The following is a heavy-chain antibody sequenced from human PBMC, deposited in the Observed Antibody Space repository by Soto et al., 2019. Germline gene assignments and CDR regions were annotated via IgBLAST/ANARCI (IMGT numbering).Heavy chain of an antibody. CDR2: INHSGST. Sequence: PSETLSLTCAVYGGSFSGYYLSWIRQPTGKGLEWIGEINHSGSTNYNPSLKSRVTISVDTSKNQFSLKLSSVTAADTAVYYCAASGWHGFDPWGQGTLVTVSS. CDR3: AASGWHGFDP. V-gene: IGHV4-34*01. D-gene: IGHD6-19*01. CDR1: GGSFSGYY. J-gene: IGHJ5*02.